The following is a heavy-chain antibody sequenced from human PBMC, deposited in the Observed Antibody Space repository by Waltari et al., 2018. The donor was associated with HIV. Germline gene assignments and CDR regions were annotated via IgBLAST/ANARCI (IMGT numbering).Heavy chain of an antibody. V-gene: IGHV1-8*01. D-gene: IGHD2-2*01. CDR2: MNPNSGNR. CDR3: ARALGRGYCSSTSCFFDY. Sequence: QVQLVQSGAEVKKPGASVKVSCKASGYTFTSYDINWVRKATGQGLEWMGWMNPNSGNRGYAQKFQGRVTMTRDTSISTAYMELSSLRSDDTAVYYCARALGRGYCSSTSCFFDYWGQGPLVTVSS. CDR1: GYTFTSYD. J-gene: IGHJ4*02.